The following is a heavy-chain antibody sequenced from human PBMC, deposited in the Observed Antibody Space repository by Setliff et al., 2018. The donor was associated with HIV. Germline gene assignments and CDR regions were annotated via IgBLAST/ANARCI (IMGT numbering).Heavy chain of an antibody. CDR3: VRVVTFFSTGPHFDP. CDR2: ISSTGTYI. J-gene: IGHJ5*02. CDR1: GFNFSTHT. D-gene: IGHD2-21*02. V-gene: IGHV3-21*06. Sequence: LRLSCAASGFNFSTHTMNWIRQAPGKGLEWVASISSTGTYIYYADSMKGRFTISRDNAKNTVYLQMNSLRAEDTGVYYCVRVVTFFSTGPHFDPWGQGTLVTVSS.